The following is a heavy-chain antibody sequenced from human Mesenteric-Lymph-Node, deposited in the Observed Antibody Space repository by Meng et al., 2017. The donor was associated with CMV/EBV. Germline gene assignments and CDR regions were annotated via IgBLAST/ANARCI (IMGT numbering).Heavy chain of an antibody. CDR2: INPNSGGT. J-gene: IGHJ3*02. V-gene: IGHV1-2*02. D-gene: IGHD3-16*02. Sequence: ASVKVSCKASGYSFTTYGMNWVPQAPGQGLEWMGWINPNSGGTNYAQKFQGRVTMTRDTSISTAYMELSRLRSDDTAVYYCARDYRFDAFDIWGQGTMVTVSS. CDR1: GYSFTTYG. CDR3: ARDYRFDAFDI.